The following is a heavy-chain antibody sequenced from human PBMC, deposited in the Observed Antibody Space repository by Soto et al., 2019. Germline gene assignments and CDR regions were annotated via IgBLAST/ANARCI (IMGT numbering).Heavy chain of an antibody. Sequence: ASVRVSGRGSGYTCTSWGISCVRQAPGQGIEWMGWISAYNGNTNYAQKLQGRVTMTTDTSTSTAYMELRSLRSDDTAVYYCARDTSRKADSSGWYKVNTNWFDPWGQGTLVTVSS. CDR1: GYTCTSWG. D-gene: IGHD6-19*01. J-gene: IGHJ5*02. V-gene: IGHV1-18*01. CDR3: ARDTSRKADSSGWYKVNTNWFDP. CDR2: ISAYNGNT.